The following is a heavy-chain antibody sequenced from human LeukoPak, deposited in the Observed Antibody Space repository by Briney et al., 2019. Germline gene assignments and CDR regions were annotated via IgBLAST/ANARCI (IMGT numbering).Heavy chain of an antibody. CDR1: GGSISSYY. Sequence: PSETLSLTCTVSGGSISSYYWSWIRQPPGKGLEWIGYIYYSGSTNYNPSLKSRVTISVDTSKNQFSLKLSSVTAADTAVYYCAREAYSSSIWAFDYWGQGTLVTVSS. V-gene: IGHV4-59*01. J-gene: IGHJ4*02. CDR3: AREAYSSSIWAFDY. D-gene: IGHD6-6*01. CDR2: IYYSGST.